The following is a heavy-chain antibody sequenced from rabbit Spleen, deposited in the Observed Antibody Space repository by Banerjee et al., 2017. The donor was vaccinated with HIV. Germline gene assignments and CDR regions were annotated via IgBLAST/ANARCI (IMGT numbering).Heavy chain of an antibody. V-gene: IGHV1S40*01. CDR3: ARGANDAFDR. CDR1: GFSFSSNYW. D-gene: IGHD3-1*01. Sequence: QSLEESGGDLVKPGASLTLTCTASGFSFSSNYWMCWVRQAPGKGPEWIACIDIDSETYYATWAKGRFTISKTSSPTVTLQMTSLTAADTATYFCARGANDAFDRWGPGTLVTVS. CDR2: IDIDSET. J-gene: IGHJ2*01.